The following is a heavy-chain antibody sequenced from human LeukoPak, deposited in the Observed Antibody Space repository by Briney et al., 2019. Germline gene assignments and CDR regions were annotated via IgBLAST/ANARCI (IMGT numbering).Heavy chain of an antibody. CDR3: VRYLSGWYYFDY. V-gene: IGHV3-23*01. CDR1: GFTFSTYG. J-gene: IGHJ4*02. CDR2: IPASGGNT. Sequence: PGGSLRLSCAASGFTFSTYGMRWVRQAPGKGLEWVSTIPASGGNTYYADSVKGRFTISRDNSKNTLYLQMNSLTAEDTAIYYCVRYLSGWYYFDYWGQGILVTVSS. D-gene: IGHD6-19*01.